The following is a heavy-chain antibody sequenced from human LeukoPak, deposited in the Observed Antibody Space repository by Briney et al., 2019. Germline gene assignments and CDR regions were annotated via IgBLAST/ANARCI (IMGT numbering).Heavy chain of an antibody. J-gene: IGHJ5*02. CDR3: ARGSISSGDWFDP. Sequence: ASVKVSCKASGFTFIDYYMHWVRQAPGQGLEWMGRINPRSGGTNYAQKFQDRVTMTRDTSISTAYMELNRLKFDDTAVFYCARGSISSGDWFDPWGQGTLVTVSS. V-gene: IGHV1-2*06. CDR1: GFTFIDYY. CDR2: INPRSGGT. D-gene: IGHD6-6*01.